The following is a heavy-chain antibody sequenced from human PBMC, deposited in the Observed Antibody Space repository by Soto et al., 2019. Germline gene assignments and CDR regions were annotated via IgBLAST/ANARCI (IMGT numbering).Heavy chain of an antibody. CDR2: IYWDDDK. CDR3: AHRRVRDGYNYFDY. V-gene: IGHV2-5*02. D-gene: IGHD5-12*01. J-gene: IGHJ4*02. Sequence: SGPTLVNPTQTLTLTCTFSGFSLSTTEVGVGWIRQPPGEALEWLAFIYWDDDKRYNPSLRSRLTITKGTSKNQVVLTMTNMDPMDTATYYCAHRRVRDGYNYFDYWGQGTLVTVSS. CDR1: GFSLSTTEVG.